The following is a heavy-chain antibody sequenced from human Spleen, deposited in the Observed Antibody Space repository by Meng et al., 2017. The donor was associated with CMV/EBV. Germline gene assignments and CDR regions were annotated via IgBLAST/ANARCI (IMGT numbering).Heavy chain of an antibody. J-gene: IGHJ6*02. CDR1: GYTFTGQY. CDR3: ARVKRYCTGGTCSSTGYYGMDV. Sequence: ASVKVSCKASGYTFTGQYIHWVRQAPGHGLEWMGWINPNSGGTNYEQKFQGRVTMTRDTSISTAYMELSSLRSDDTAVYHCARVKRYCTGGTCSSTGYYGMDVWGQGTTVTVSS. CDR2: INPNSGGT. D-gene: IGHD2-15*01. V-gene: IGHV1-2*02.